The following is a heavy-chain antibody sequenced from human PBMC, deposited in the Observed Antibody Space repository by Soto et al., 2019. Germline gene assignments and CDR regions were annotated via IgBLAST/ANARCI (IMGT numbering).Heavy chain of an antibody. CDR3: ATTAVAGSHYYYYGMDV. Sequence: PGESLKISCKGSGYSFTSYWIGWVRQMPGKGLEWMGIIYPGDSDTRYSPSFQGQVTISADKSISTAYLQWSSLKASDTAMYYCATTAVAGSHYYYYGMDVWGQGTTVTVSS. CDR2: IYPGDSDT. J-gene: IGHJ6*02. V-gene: IGHV5-51*01. D-gene: IGHD6-19*01. CDR1: GYSFTSYW.